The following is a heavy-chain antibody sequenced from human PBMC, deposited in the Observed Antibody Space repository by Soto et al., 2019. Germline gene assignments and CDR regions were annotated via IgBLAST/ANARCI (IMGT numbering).Heavy chain of an antibody. V-gene: IGHV3-23*01. CDR1: GFTFSSYA. CDR3: AKDYDFWSGYNWFDP. J-gene: IGHJ5*02. Sequence: GSLRLSCAASGFTFSSYAMSWVRQAPGKGLEWVSAISGSGGSTYYADSVKGRFTISRDNSKNTLYLQMNSLRAEDTAVYYCAKDYDFWSGYNWFDPWGQGTLVTVSS. D-gene: IGHD3-3*01. CDR2: ISGSGGST.